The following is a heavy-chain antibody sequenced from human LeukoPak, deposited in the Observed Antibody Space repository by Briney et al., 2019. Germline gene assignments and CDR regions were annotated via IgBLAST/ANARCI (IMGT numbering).Heavy chain of an antibody. D-gene: IGHD3-22*01. V-gene: IGHV4-61*02. CDR2: IYTSGST. CDR1: GGSISSSTYY. J-gene: IGHJ4*02. CDR3: ARDRYYYDSSGYYYHTTFDY. Sequence: PSETLSLTCTVSGGSISSSTYYWSWIRQPAGKGLEWIGRIYTSGSTNYNPSLKSRVTMSVDTSKNQFSLKLSSVTAADTAVYYCARDRYYYDSSGYYYHTTFDYWGQGTLVTVSS.